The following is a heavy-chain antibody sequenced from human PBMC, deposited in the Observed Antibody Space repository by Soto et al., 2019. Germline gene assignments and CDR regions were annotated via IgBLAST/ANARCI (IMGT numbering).Heavy chain of an antibody. CDR3: ARLNGSKGYFEY. V-gene: IGHV4-38-2*01. D-gene: IGHD2-2*01. Sequence: SETLSLTCAVSGYSIRSDYYWGWIRQPPGKGLEWIGSIYQSGTAYYNPSLKSRVTISVDTSKNEFSLKVSSVTAADTAVYYCARLNGSKGYFEYWGQGTLVTSPQ. CDR2: IYQSGTA. CDR1: GYSIRSDYY. J-gene: IGHJ4*02.